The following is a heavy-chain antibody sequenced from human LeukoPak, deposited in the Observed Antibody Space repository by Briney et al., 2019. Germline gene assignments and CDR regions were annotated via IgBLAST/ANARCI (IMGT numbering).Heavy chain of an antibody. J-gene: IGHJ4*02. CDR2: IYPADSDT. CDR1: GYSFSNYW. CDR3: ARDGQENSFDY. Sequence: GESLKISCKGSGYSFSNYWIGWVRQLPGKGLEWMGIIYPADSDTRYSPSFQGQVTISVDKSITTAYLQWSSLKASDSAMYYCARDGQENSFDYWGQGTVVTVSP. V-gene: IGHV5-51*01.